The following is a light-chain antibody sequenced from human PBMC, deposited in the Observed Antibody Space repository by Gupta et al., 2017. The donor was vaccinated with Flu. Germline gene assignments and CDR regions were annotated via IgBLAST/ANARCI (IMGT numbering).Light chain of an antibody. CDR1: QNIGTN. CDR2: SAS. J-gene: IGKJ2*01. CDR3: QQHNSWLRT. Sequence: IEMTQSPATLSVSPGERATLSCRASQNIGTNLAWYQQKPGQAPRLLIYSASARATIPPIRFSGSGSGTDFSLTISSRQSEDFAVYYCQQHNSWLRTFGQGTKMDIK. V-gene: IGKV3-15*01.